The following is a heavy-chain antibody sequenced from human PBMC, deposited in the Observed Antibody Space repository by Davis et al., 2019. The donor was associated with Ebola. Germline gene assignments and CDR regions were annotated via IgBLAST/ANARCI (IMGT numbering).Heavy chain of an antibody. D-gene: IGHD5-18*01. Sequence: SVKVSCKASGGSFTSFVINWVRQAPGQGLEWMGGSNPVFGTPTYAQEFQGRVMITADESTSTAYMELSSLRSEDTAMYYCASGIGRGCTYGPPDFWGQGTLVTVSS. J-gene: IGHJ4*02. V-gene: IGHV1-69*13. CDR3: ASGIGRGCTYGPPDF. CDR1: GGSFTSFV. CDR2: SNPVFGTP.